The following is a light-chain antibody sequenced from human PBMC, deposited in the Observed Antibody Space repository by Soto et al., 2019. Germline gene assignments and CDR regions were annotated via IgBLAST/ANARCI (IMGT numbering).Light chain of an antibody. CDR2: GAS. V-gene: IGKV3-20*01. CDR3: QQYGTSPQT. J-gene: IGKJ1*01. CDR1: QSVNSNY. Sequence: EIVLTQSPGTLSLSAGERATLSCRASQSVNSNYLAWYQQKPGQAPRLLIYGASLRATGIPHRFSGGGSGTDFTLTISGLEPEDFAVYFCQQYGTSPQTFGQGTKVEIK.